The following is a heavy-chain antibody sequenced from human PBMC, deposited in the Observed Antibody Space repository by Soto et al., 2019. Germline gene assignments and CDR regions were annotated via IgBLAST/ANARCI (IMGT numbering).Heavy chain of an antibody. CDR3: ARESEDLTSNFDY. J-gene: IGHJ4*02. V-gene: IGHV3-21*01. CDR2: ISSTTNYI. Sequence: GGSLRLFCAASGFTFSRYSMNWVRQAPGKGLEWVSSISSTTNYIYYADSMKGRFTVSRDNAKNSVYLDMNSLGAEDTAVYYCARESEDLTSNFDYWGQGTLVTVSS. CDR1: GFTFSRYS.